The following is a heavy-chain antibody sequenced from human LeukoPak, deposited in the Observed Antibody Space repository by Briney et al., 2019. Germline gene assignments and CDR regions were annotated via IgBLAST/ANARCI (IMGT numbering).Heavy chain of an antibody. J-gene: IGHJ4*02. CDR3: ARGAVAGKYFFDS. Sequence: SGTLSLTCTVSGASISSGGYYWSWIRQPAGKGLEWIGRIYASGKTNYNPSPKSRVTISVDTSKNQFSLKLSSVTAADTAVYYCARGAVAGKYFFDSWGQGTLVTVSS. CDR2: IYASGKT. D-gene: IGHD6-19*01. CDR1: GASISSGGYY. V-gene: IGHV4-61*02.